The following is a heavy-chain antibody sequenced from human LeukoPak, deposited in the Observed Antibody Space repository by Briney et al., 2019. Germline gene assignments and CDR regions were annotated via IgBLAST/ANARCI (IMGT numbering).Heavy chain of an antibody. J-gene: IGHJ4*02. Sequence: SETLSLTCTVSGGSISSYYWSWIRQPPGKGLEWIGYIYYSGSTNYNPSLKSRVTISVDTSKNQFSLKLSSVTAADTAVYYCARGPIAAAGTDYFDYWGQGTLVTVSS. CDR1: GGSISSYY. CDR2: IYYSGST. V-gene: IGHV4-59*01. D-gene: IGHD6-13*01. CDR3: ARGPIAAAGTDYFDY.